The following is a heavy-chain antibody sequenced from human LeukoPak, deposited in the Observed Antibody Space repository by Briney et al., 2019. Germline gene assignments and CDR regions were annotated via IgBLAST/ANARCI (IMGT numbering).Heavy chain of an antibody. CDR3: AKDNPILTGLLEPTSRFDY. CDR1: GFTFSSYA. D-gene: IGHD1-14*01. CDR2: ISGSGGST. V-gene: IGHV3-23*01. J-gene: IGHJ4*02. Sequence: PGGSLRLSCAASGFTFSSYAMSWVRQAPGKGLEWVSAISGSGGSTYYADSVKGRFTISRDNSKNTLYLQMNSLRAEDTAVYYCAKDNPILTGLLEPTSRFDYWGQGTLVTVSS.